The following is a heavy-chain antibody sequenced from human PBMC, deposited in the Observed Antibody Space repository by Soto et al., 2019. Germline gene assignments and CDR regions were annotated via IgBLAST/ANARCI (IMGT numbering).Heavy chain of an antibody. CDR1: GFSLRTSGVG. V-gene: IGHV2-5*02. J-gene: IGHJ4*02. CDR3: AHFGYTSGVIDY. Sequence: QITLKESGPTMVKPTQTLTLTCTFSGFSLRTSGVGVGWIRQPPEKALEWLALIYWDDDKRYSPSLKNRLTITKDTSKHQVVLTMTNMDPVDTATYYCAHFGYTSGVIDYWGQGTLVTVSS. D-gene: IGHD2-2*02. CDR2: IYWDDDK.